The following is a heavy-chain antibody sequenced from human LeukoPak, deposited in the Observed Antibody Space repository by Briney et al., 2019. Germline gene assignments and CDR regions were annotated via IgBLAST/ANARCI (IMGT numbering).Heavy chain of an antibody. Sequence: GSSVKLSCKASGGTFSSYAISWVRQAPGQGLEWMGGIIPIFGTANYAQKFQGRVTITADESTSTAYMELSSLRSEDTAVYYCARVAYSSGWGWFDPWGQGTLVTVSS. J-gene: IGHJ5*02. CDR3: ARVAYSSGWGWFDP. CDR2: IIPIFGTA. V-gene: IGHV1-69*01. CDR1: GGTFSSYA. D-gene: IGHD6-19*01.